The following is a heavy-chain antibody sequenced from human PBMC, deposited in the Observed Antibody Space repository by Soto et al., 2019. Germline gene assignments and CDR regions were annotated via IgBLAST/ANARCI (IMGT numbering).Heavy chain of an antibody. CDR2: MNPDGSEK. CDR1: GFTFNTYW. V-gene: IGHV3-7*03. CDR3: ARASPEVFAES. J-gene: IGHJ4*02. D-gene: IGHD3-3*01. Sequence: EVQLVESGGDLVQPGGSLRLSCAASGFTFNTYWMRWVRQAPGKGLEWVAHMNPDGSEKYYADSVKGRFTISRDNAKNSLYLQMSSLRADDTAVYYCARASPEVFAESWGQGTLVTVSS.